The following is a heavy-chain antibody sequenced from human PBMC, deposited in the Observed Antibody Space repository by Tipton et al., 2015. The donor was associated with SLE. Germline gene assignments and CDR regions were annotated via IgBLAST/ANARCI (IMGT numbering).Heavy chain of an antibody. J-gene: IGHJ6*02. CDR3: ARDQDSGSSWYHYYYYYGMDV. CDR2: INHSGST. Sequence: LRLSCAASGFTFSSYEMNWVRQAPGKGLEWVGEINHSGSTNYNPSLKGRFTISVDTSKNQFSLKLSSVTAADTAVYYCARDQDSGSSWYHYYYYYGMDVWGQGTTVTVSS. V-gene: IGHV4-34*01. CDR1: GFTFSSYE. D-gene: IGHD6-13*01.